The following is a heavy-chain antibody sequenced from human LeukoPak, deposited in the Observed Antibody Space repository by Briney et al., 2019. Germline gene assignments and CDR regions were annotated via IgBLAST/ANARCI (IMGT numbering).Heavy chain of an antibody. D-gene: IGHD6-19*01. V-gene: IGHV4-59*01. Sequence: PSETLSLTCMVYIRPISNYYWTWIPQPPGKGLERIGYIHYSGSTNYSPSLKSRVTMSVDTSKDQFSLKLSSVTAADTAVYYCARGLSSGWSSPIFDYWGQGTLVTVSS. J-gene: IGHJ4*02. CDR1: IRPISNYY. CDR3: ARGLSSGWSSPIFDY. CDR2: IHYSGST.